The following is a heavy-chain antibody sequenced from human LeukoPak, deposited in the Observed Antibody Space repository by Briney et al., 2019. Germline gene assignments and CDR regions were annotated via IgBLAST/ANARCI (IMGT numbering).Heavy chain of an antibody. CDR1: GYTFTSYD. CDR2: MNPNSGNT. D-gene: IGHD3-10*01. Sequence: ASVKVSCKASGYTFTSYDINWVRQATGQGLEWMGWMNPNSGNTGYAQKFQGRVTMTRNTSISTAYMELSSLRSEDTAVYYCARGTVVRGVIITVSSSYYYYGMDVWGQGTMVTVSS. CDR3: ARGTVVRGVIITVSSSYYYYGMDV. V-gene: IGHV1-8*01. J-gene: IGHJ6*02.